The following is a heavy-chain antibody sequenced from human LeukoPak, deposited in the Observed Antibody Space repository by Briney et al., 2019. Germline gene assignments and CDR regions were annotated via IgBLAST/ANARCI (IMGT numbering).Heavy chain of an antibody. CDR3: VKGVFTGTTYFDY. CDR2: IRYDGSNK. D-gene: IGHD1-7*01. CDR1: GFTFSSYG. J-gene: IGHJ4*02. Sequence: PGGSLRLSCAASGFTFSSYGMHWVRQAPGKGLEWVAFIRYDGSNKYYADSVKGRFTISGDSSKNTLYLQMNSLRAEDTAVYYCVKGVFTGTTYFDYWGQGTLVTVSS. V-gene: IGHV3-30*02.